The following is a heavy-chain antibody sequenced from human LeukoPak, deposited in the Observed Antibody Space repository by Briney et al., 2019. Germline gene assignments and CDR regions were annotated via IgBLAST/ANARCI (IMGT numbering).Heavy chain of an antibody. Sequence: GGSLRLSCAASGITFNRYAMSWARQAPGKGLEWVSGISGSGDKTYYADSVKGRFTISRDNSKNTLYLQMNSLRAEDTAVYYCAKEAIPHLNSDSWVEYWGRGTMVTVTS. V-gene: IGHV3-23*01. J-gene: IGHJ4*02. CDR3: AKEAIPHLNSDSWVEY. CDR2: ISGSGDKT. CDR1: GITFNRYA. D-gene: IGHD1-1*01.